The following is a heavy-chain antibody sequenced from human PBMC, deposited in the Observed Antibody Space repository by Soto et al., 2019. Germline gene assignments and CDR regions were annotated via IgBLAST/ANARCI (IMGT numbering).Heavy chain of an antibody. CDR3: ARGSPYCTNGVCYSY. CDR2: MNPNSGNT. J-gene: IGHJ4*02. CDR1: GYTFTSYD. Sequence: GASVKVSCKASGYTFTSYDINWVRQATGQGLEWMGWMNPNSGNTGYAQKFQGRVTMTRNTSISTAYMELSSLRSEDTAVYYCARGSPYCTNGVCYSYWGQGTLVTVSS. V-gene: IGHV1-8*01. D-gene: IGHD2-8*01.